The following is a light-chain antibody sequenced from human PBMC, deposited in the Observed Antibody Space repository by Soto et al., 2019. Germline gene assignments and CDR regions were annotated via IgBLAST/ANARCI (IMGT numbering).Light chain of an antibody. CDR3: QQYGRTSWT. CDR2: GAS. J-gene: IGKJ1*01. Sequence: EIVLTQSPGTLSLSPGEGATLSCRASQSVSTNFFAWYQQKPGQAPRLLIYGASSRATVIPDRFSGSGSGTDFTLTISILEPEDFAVYYCQQYGRTSWTFGQGTKVEIK. V-gene: IGKV3-20*01. CDR1: QSVSTNF.